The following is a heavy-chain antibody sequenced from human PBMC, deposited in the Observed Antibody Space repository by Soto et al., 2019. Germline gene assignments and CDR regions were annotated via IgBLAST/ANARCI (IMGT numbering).Heavy chain of an antibody. J-gene: IGHJ6*02. CDR3: AKTTVTYYAMDV. D-gene: IGHD4-4*01. CDR2: ISGSGSST. Sequence: GGSVRLSCAASGFTFRTYGMSWVRQAPGMGLEWVSGISGSGSSTYYADSVKGRFTISRDNSKNTVYLQMNSLRAEDTAVYYCAKTTVTYYAMDVWGQGTTVTVSS. V-gene: IGHV3-23*01. CDR1: GFTFRTYG.